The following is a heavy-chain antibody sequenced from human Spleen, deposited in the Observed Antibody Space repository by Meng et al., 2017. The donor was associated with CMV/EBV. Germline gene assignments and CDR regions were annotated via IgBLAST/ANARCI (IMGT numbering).Heavy chain of an antibody. D-gene: IGHD3-3*01. CDR1: GASVSSSSYY. Sequence: GSLRLSCTVSGASVSSSSYYWGWIRQSPGRGLEWIGTIYYSGSTYYNPTLKSRITISTDTSKNQFSLRLSSVTAADTAVYYCAREAVFGLGYYGLDVWGQGTTVTVSS. J-gene: IGHJ6*02. CDR2: IYYSGST. V-gene: IGHV4-39*07. CDR3: AREAVFGLGYYGLDV.